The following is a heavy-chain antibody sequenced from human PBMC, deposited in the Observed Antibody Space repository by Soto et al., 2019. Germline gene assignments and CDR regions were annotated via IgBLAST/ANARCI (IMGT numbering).Heavy chain of an antibody. CDR2: ISAYNGNT. V-gene: IGHV1-18*01. D-gene: IGHD3-10*01. Sequence: ASVKVSCKASGYTFTSYGISWVRQAPGQGLEWMGWISAYNGNTNYAQKLQSRVTMTTDTSTSTAYMELRSLRSDDTAVYYCARKVRRELLWLGEPPPNYMDVWGKGTTVTVPS. J-gene: IGHJ6*03. CDR3: ARKVRRELLWLGEPPPNYMDV. CDR1: GYTFTSYG.